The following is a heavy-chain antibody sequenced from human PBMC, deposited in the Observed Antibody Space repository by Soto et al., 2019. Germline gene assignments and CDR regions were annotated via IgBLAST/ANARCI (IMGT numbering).Heavy chain of an antibody. V-gene: IGHV4-30-2*01. CDR1: GGSISSGGYS. Sequence: SETLSLTCAVSGGSISSGGYSWSWIRQPPGKGMEWIGYIYHSGSTYYKPSLKNRVTISVDRSKNQFYLKLSSVTAADTAEYICARVSGSYYYGMDVWGQGTTVTVSS. CDR3: ARVSGSYYYGMDV. D-gene: IGHD1-26*01. J-gene: IGHJ6*02. CDR2: IYHSGST.